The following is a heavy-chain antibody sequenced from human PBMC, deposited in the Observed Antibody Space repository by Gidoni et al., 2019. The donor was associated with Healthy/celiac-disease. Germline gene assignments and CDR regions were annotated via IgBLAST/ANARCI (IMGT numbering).Heavy chain of an antibody. Sequence: EVQLVESGGGLVQPGGSLRLSCAASGFTFRSYWMSWVRQAPGKGLEWVANIKQDGSEKYYVDSVKGRFTISRDNAKNSLYLQMSSLRAEDTAVYYCARDRYSSGWYTWNWGQGTLVTVSS. V-gene: IGHV3-7*01. CDR3: ARDRYSSGWYTWN. D-gene: IGHD6-19*01. J-gene: IGHJ4*02. CDR2: IKQDGSEK. CDR1: GFTFRSYW.